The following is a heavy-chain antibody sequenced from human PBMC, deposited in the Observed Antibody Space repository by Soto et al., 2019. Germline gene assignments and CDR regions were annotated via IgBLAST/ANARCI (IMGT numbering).Heavy chain of an antibody. V-gene: IGHV4-59*08. J-gene: IGHJ5*02. Sequence: QVQLQESGPGLVKPSETLSLTCTVSGGSIRSYYWSWIRQPPGEGLEWIGSIYYSGNTNYKPTLKHRVTTSVDTAKNHYYPKLNAETDADTAAYQHTRPTGRFDPRSQGTLLTVSS. D-gene: IGHD3-9*01. CDR2: IYYSGNT. CDR1: GGSIRSYY. CDR3: TRPTGRFDP.